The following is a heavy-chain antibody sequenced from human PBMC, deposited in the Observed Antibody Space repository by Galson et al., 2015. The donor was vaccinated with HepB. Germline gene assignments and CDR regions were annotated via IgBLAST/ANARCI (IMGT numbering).Heavy chain of an antibody. V-gene: IGHV7-4-1*02. Sequence: SVKVSCKASGYIFTRHPINWVRQAPGQGLEWMGWISPNTGNPTYAPVFTGRIVFSLDTSVNTAYLQIRSLKAEDSAIYYCAREGGSGRFLDVWGQGTTVTVSS. CDR2: ISPNTGNP. J-gene: IGHJ6*02. D-gene: IGHD3-10*01. CDR1: GYIFTRHP. CDR3: AREGGSGRFLDV.